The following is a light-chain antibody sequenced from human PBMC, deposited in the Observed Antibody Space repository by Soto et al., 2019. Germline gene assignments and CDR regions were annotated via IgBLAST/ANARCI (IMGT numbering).Light chain of an antibody. CDR3: QQYENWPQLT. CDR2: GAS. Sequence: EIVLTQSPATLSLSPGERATLSCRASQTVSSSLAWYQQKPGQAPRLLIYGASSRATGIPDRFSGSGSGTDFTLTISRLEPEDFAVYYCQQYENWPQLTFGGGTKVDIK. V-gene: IGKV3-20*01. CDR1: QTVSSS. J-gene: IGKJ4*01.